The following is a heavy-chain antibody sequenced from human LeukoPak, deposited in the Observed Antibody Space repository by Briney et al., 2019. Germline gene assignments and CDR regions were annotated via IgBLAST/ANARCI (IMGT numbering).Heavy chain of an antibody. CDR2: ISAYNGNT. Sequence: ASVKVSCKASSYSSTTYDISWVRQAPGQGLEWMGWISAYNGNTNYAQKFQGRVTMTTDTSTNTAYMELRSLTSDDMAVYYCAREAITSAGRSEFDYWGQGTLVTVSS. CDR3: AREAITSAGRSEFDY. D-gene: IGHD6-13*01. CDR1: SYSSTTYD. V-gene: IGHV1-18*03. J-gene: IGHJ4*02.